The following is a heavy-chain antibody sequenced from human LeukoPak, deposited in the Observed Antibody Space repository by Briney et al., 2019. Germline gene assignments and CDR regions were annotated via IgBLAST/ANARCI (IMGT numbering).Heavy chain of an antibody. CDR3: AKDRGYCSGGSCHGDFQH. CDR1: GFTFSSYG. D-gene: IGHD2-15*01. V-gene: IGHV3-30*18. Sequence: GGSLRLSCAASGFTFSSYGMHWVRQAPGKGLEWVAVISYNGSNKYYADSVKGRFTISRDNSKNTLYLQMNSLRAEDTAVYYCAKDRGYCSGGSCHGDFQHWGQGTLVTVSS. CDR2: ISYNGSNK. J-gene: IGHJ1*01.